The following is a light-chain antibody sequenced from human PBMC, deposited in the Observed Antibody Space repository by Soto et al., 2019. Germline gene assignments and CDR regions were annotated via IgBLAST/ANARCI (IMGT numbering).Light chain of an antibody. CDR1: QSVRTY. J-gene: IGKJ4*01. V-gene: IGKV3-11*01. CDR2: DAS. Sequence: EIVLTQSPATLSLSPGERATLSCRASQSVRTYLAWYQQKPGQAPRLLIYDASNRATDIPDRFSGSGSGTDFTLTISSLDPEDFAVYYCQQRSSRFPTFGGGTKVESK. CDR3: QQRSSRFPT.